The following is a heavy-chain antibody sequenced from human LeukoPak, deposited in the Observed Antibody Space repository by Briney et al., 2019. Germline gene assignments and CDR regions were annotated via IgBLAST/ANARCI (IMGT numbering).Heavy chain of an antibody. CDR3: ARALSA. CDR2: INKDGSVK. D-gene: IGHD3-3*01. V-gene: IGHV3-7*03. J-gene: IGHJ4*02. CDR1: GFTFSSYW. Sequence: PGGSLRLSCAASGFTFSSYWMTWVRQAPGKGLEWVANINKDGSVKYYVDSVKGRFSISRDNAKNSLFLQMNSLRAEDTAVYYCARALSAWGQGTLVTVSS.